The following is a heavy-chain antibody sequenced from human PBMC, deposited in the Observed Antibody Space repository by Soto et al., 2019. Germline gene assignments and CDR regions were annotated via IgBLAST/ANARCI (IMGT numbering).Heavy chain of an antibody. D-gene: IGHD1-26*01. Sequence: DVQLLESGGALVQPGGSLRLSCAASGFPFNKCAISWVRQAPGKGLQWVATISGSGKTTEYADSVKGRLTISRDNSRNTVNLQMNSLRVVDTAIYYCAKDVSENSGTDIVDYCGQGTLVTVAS. CDR2: ISGSGKTT. CDR1: GFPFNKCA. J-gene: IGHJ4*02. V-gene: IGHV3-23*01. CDR3: AKDVSENSGTDIVDY.